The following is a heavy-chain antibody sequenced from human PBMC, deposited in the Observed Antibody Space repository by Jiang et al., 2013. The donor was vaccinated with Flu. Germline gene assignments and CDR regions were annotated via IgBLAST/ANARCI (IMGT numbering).Heavy chain of an antibody. CDR2: IITWEH. CDR3: ARVQGQQLGY. J-gene: IGHJ4*02. Sequence: LEWIGYIITWEHLLQPSLKSRVTISVDTSKNQFSLKLSSVTAADTAVYYCARVQGQQLGYWGQGTLVTVSS. V-gene: IGHV4-30-4*01. D-gene: IGHD6-13*01.